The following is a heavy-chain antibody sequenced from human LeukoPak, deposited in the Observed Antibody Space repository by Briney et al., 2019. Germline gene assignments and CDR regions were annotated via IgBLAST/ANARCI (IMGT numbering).Heavy chain of an antibody. Sequence: GGSLRLSCAASGFTFDDYGMHWVRQAPGKGLEWVALISWDGRNTYYADSVKGRFTISRDDSKNSLYLQMNSLRAEDTALYYCVKRVYTSVSFDCWGQGTLVTVSS. J-gene: IGHJ4*02. CDR3: VKRVYTSVSFDC. CDR1: GFTFDDYG. CDR2: ISWDGRNT. D-gene: IGHD6-19*01. V-gene: IGHV3-43D*04.